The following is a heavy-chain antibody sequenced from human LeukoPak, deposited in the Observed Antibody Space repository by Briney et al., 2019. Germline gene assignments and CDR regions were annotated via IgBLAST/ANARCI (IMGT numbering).Heavy chain of an antibody. CDR3: ARDPADLWFGELSPYYFDY. Sequence: ASVKVSCKASGYTFTGYYTHWVRQAPGQGLEWMGWINPNSGGTNYAQKFQGRVTITRDTSASTAYMELSSLRSEDTAVYYCARDPADLWFGELSPYYFDYWGQGTLVTVSS. CDR1: GYTFTGYY. J-gene: IGHJ4*02. V-gene: IGHV1-2*02. CDR2: INPNSGGT. D-gene: IGHD3-10*01.